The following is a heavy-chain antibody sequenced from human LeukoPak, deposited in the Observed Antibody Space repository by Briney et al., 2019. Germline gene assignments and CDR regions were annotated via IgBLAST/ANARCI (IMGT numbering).Heavy chain of an antibody. V-gene: IGHV3-23*01. Sequence: GGSLRLSCAASGFTFSSYAMSWVRQAPGKGPEWVSAISGSGSSTYYADSVKGRFTISRDNSKNTLYLQMNSLRAEDTAVYYCAKLAVAGTSFDYWGQGTLVTVSS. D-gene: IGHD6-19*01. J-gene: IGHJ4*02. CDR2: ISGSGSST. CDR3: AKLAVAGTSFDY. CDR1: GFTFSSYA.